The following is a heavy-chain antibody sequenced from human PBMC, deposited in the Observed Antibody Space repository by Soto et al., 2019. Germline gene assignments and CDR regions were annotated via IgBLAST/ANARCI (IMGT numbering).Heavy chain of an antibody. D-gene: IGHD3-10*01. CDR2: INHSGST. Sequence: EQLQQWGAGLLKPSETLSLTCTVYGGSFSGYYWSWIRQAPGKGLEWIGEINHSGSTNYSPSLRSRVTISVDTSKNQFSLRLSSVTAADTAVYYCARGQAYYYGSGSGRMDVWGQGTTVIVSS. J-gene: IGHJ6*02. CDR1: GGSFSGYY. CDR3: ARGQAYYYGSGSGRMDV. V-gene: IGHV4-34*01.